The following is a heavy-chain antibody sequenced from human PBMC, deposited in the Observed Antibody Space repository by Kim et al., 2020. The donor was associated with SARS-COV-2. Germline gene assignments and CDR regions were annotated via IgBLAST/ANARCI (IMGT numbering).Heavy chain of an antibody. CDR3: AKSNIYCGGDCYSGYYYGMDV. D-gene: IGHD2-21*02. CDR1: GFTFSNYA. CDR2: ISGSGGST. V-gene: IGHV3-23*01. J-gene: IGHJ6*02. Sequence: GGSLRLSCADSGFTFSNYAMSWVRQAPGKGLEWVSGISGSGGSTYYADSLKGRFTISRDNSKNTLYLQMHSLRAEDTAVYYCAKSNIYCGGDCYSGYYYGMDVWGQGTTVTVSS.